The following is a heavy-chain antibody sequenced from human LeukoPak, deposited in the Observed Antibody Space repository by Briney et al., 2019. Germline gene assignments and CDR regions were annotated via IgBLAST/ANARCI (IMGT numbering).Heavy chain of an antibody. J-gene: IGHJ3*02. CDR1: GYTFTSYG. Sequence: ASVKVSCKASGYTFTSYGISWVRQAPGQGLEWMGWISAYNGNTNYAQKLQGRVTMTTDTSTSTAYMELRSLRSDDTAVYYCAGVRFDCSGGSCYPVAFDIWGQGTMVTVSS. D-gene: IGHD2-15*01. V-gene: IGHV1-18*04. CDR3: AGVRFDCSGGSCYPVAFDI. CDR2: ISAYNGNT.